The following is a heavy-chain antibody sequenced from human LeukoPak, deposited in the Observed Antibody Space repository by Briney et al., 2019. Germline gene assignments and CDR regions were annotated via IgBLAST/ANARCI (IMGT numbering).Heavy chain of an antibody. CDR2: INHSGST. CDR1: GGSFSGYY. J-gene: IGHJ4*02. V-gene: IGHV4-34*01. Sequence: PSETLSLTCAVYGGSFSGYYWSWIRQPPGKGLEWNGEINHSGSTNYNPSLKSRVTISVDTSKNQFSLKLSSVTAADTAVYYCARGREKDMITFGGVTTFDYWGQGTLVTVSS. CDR3: ARGREKDMITFGGVTTFDY. D-gene: IGHD3-16*01.